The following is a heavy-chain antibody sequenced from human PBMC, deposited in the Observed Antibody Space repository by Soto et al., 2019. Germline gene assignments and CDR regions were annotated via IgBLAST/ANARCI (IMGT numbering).Heavy chain of an antibody. J-gene: IGHJ6*02. Sequence: PSETLSLTCTVSGGSISSYYWSWIRQPPGKGLEWIGYIYYSGSTNYNPSLKSRVTISVDTSKNQFSLKLSSVTVADTAVYYCARGSPLLLWFGELRYYYGMDVWGQGTTVTVSS. CDR1: GGSISSYY. D-gene: IGHD3-10*01. CDR3: ARGSPLLLWFGELRYYYGMDV. CDR2: IYYSGST. V-gene: IGHV4-59*12.